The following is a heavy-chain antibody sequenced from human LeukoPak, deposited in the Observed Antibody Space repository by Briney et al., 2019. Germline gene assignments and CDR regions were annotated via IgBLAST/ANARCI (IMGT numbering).Heavy chain of an antibody. D-gene: IGHD3-10*01. V-gene: IGHV3-48*03. CDR1: GLILDIYE. CDR3: ARGASDGDYSGSGSYDY. Sequence: PGGSLRLSCAASGLILDIYEMIWVRRAPGKGQVCVSYISSSGSTIHYAESVKGRFTISRDNAKNSLYLQMNSLRAEDTAVYYCARGASDGDYSGSGSYDYWGQGTQVTVSS. J-gene: IGHJ4*02. CDR2: ISSSGSTI.